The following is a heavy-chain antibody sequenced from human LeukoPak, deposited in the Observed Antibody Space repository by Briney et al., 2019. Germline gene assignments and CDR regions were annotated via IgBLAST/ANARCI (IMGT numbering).Heavy chain of an antibody. CDR3: ARDKEAAVDFWSGYYPL. CDR1: GFIFSSYW. J-gene: IGHJ4*02. D-gene: IGHD3-3*01. CDR2: IKRDGSER. V-gene: IGHV3-7*01. Sequence: GGSLRLSCAASGFIFSSYWMGWVRQAPGKGLEWVANIKRDGSERYYEDSVKGRFTISRDNAQNSLYLQMNSLRDEDTAVYYRARDKEAAVDFWSGYYPLWGQGTLVTVSS.